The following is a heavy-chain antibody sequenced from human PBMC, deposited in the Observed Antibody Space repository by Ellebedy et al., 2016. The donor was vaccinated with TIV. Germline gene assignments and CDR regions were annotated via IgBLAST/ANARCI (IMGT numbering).Heavy chain of an antibody. D-gene: IGHD4-17*01. CDR2: ITESGGNT. Sequence: PGGSLRLSCAASGLTFSSHAMSWVRQAPGKGLEWVSSITESGGNTYYADSVKGRFTISRDNSKNTVYLQMSSLRAEDTAVYYCTTENGLRDFWGQGTLVTVSS. J-gene: IGHJ4*02. CDR3: TTENGLRDF. V-gene: IGHV3-23*01. CDR1: GLTFSSHA.